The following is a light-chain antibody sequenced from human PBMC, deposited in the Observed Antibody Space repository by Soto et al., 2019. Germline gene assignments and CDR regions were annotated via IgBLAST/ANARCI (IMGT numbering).Light chain of an antibody. CDR3: PYYDTDNHRV. Sequence: NFMLTKPHYVSESPGKTVTISCTRSSGSVAINYVHWYQKRPGSAPSMVIYEDNLRPSGVPDRFSGSIDTSSNAASHVISRLTNEEEADYYCPYYDTDNHRVFGTGTKLTVL. J-gene: IGLJ1*01. CDR2: EDN. CDR1: SGSVAINY. V-gene: IGLV6-57*04.